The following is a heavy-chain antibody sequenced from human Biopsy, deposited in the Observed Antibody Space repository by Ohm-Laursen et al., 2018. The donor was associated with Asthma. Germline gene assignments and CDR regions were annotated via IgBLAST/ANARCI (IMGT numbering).Heavy chain of an antibody. J-gene: IGHJ1*01. V-gene: IGHV4-34*01. CDR3: VRGEEVAGTYFKD. D-gene: IGHD6-19*01. CDR1: GGSFTHYF. CDR2: INYRGDT. Sequence: SDTLSLTCAISGGSFTHYFWMWIRQPPGKGLEWIGEINYRGDTNYNPSLESRVSISVDTSTYHFSLRLNTMTAADTAVYYCVRGEEVAGTYFKDWDQGTLVTVSS.